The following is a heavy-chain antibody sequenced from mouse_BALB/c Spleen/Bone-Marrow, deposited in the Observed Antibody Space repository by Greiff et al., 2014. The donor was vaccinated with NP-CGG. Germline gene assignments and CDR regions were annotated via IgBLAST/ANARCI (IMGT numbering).Heavy chain of an antibody. V-gene: IGHV1-69*02. CDR2: IDPSDSYT. CDR3: ARWLLGYAMDY. J-gene: IGHJ4*01. Sequence: VKLMESGAELVKPGASVKLSCKASGYTFTSYWMHWVKQRPGQGLEWIGEIDPSDSYTNYNQKFKGKATLTVDKSSSTAYMQLSSLTSEDSAVYYCARWLLGYAMDYWGQGTSVTVSS. CDR1: GYTFTSYW. D-gene: IGHD2-3*01.